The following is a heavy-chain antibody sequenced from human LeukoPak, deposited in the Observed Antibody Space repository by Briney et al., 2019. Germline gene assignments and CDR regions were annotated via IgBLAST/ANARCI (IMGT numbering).Heavy chain of an antibody. CDR1: GGSFSGYY. Sequence: PSETLSLTCAVYGGSFSGYYWSWIRQPPGKGLEWIGEINHSGSTNYNPSLKSRVTISVDKSKNQFSLKLSSVTAADTAVYYCARVSLYDYVWGSYRDGNAFDIWGQGTMVTVSS. CDR3: ARVSLYDYVWGSYRDGNAFDI. V-gene: IGHV4-34*01. CDR2: INHSGST. D-gene: IGHD3-16*02. J-gene: IGHJ3*02.